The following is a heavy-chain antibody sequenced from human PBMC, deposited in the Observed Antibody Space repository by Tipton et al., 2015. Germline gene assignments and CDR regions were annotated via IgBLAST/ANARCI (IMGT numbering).Heavy chain of an antibody. J-gene: IGHJ3*02. D-gene: IGHD3-16*02. Sequence: GLVKPSGTLSLTCVVSGVSITSSNWWSWVRQPPGKGLEWIGEAFHRGSTNYNPSLKSRVTISVEKSKNQFSLNLTSVTAADTAVYYCARYRSWTPNVFDIWGQGTMVTVSS. CDR1: GVSITSSNW. CDR2: AFHRGST. V-gene: IGHV4-4*02. CDR3: ARYRSWTPNVFDI.